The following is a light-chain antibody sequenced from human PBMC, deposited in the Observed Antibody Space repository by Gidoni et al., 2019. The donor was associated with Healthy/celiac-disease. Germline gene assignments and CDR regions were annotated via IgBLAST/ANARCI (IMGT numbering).Light chain of an antibody. CDR2: KVS. J-gene: IGKJ3*01. CDR3: MQGTHWLRT. CDR1: QSLVYSDGNTY. Sequence: DVVMTQSPLSLPVTLGQPASISCRSSQSLVYSDGNTYLNWFQQNPGQSPRRLIYKVSNRDSGVPDRFSGSGSGTDFTLKISRVEAEDVGVYYCMQGTHWLRTFGPGTKVDIK. V-gene: IGKV2-30*01.